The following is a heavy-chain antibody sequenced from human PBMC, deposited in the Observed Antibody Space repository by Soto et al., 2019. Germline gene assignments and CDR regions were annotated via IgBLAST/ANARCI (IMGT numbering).Heavy chain of an antibody. CDR2: ISSNGGST. D-gene: IGHD5-12*01. J-gene: IGHJ6*02. V-gene: IGHV3-64D*08. CDR1: GFTFSSYA. CDR3: VKWSGYDYYYYYGMDV. Sequence: GGSLRLSCSASGFTFSSYAMHWVRQAPGKGLEYVSAISSNGGSTYYADSVKGRFTISRDNSKNTLYLQMSSLRAEDTAVYYCVKWSGYDYYYYYGMDVWGQGTTVTVSS.